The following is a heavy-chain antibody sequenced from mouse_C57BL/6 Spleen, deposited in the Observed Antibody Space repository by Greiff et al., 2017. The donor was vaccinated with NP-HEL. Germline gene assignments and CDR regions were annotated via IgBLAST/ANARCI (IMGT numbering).Heavy chain of an antibody. D-gene: IGHD1-1*01. V-gene: IGHV1-15*01. Sequence: VKLQESGAELVRPGASVTLSCKASGYTFTDYEMHWVKQTPVHGLEWIGAIDPETGGTAYNQKFKGKAILTADKSSSTAYMELRSLTSEDSAVYYCTDYGSSSAWFAYWGQGTLVTVSA. CDR2: IDPETGGT. J-gene: IGHJ3*01. CDR3: TDYGSSSAWFAY. CDR1: GYTFTDYE.